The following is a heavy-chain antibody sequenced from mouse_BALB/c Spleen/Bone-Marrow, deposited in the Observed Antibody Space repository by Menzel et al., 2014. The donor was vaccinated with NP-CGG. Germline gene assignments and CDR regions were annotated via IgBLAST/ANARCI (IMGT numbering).Heavy chain of an antibody. CDR3: VRGNYGNYVDYFDF. J-gene: IGHJ2*01. Sequence: EVQGVGSGGGLVQPGGSLKLSCAASGFTFSNYGMSWVRQTPDKRLELVATINSNGGSTYYPDSVKGRFTISRDTAKNTLYLQMSSLKSEETAMYYCVRGNYGNYVDYFDFWGQGTTLTVSS. CDR2: INSNGGST. CDR1: GFTFSNYG. V-gene: IGHV5-6-3*01. D-gene: IGHD2-1*01.